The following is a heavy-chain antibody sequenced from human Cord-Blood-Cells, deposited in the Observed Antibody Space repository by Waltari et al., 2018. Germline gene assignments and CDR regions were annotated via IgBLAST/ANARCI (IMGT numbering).Heavy chain of an antibody. Sequence: VQLQQWGPGLLKPSETLSLTCGVYGGSFSGYYWSWIRQPPGKGLEWIGEINHSGSTNYNPSLKSRVTISVDTSKNQFSLKLSSVTAADTAVYYCAINPNYYGSGSYLYWGQGTLVTVSS. CDR2: INHSGST. CDR1: GGSFSGYY. CDR3: AINPNYYGSGSYLY. D-gene: IGHD3-10*01. V-gene: IGHV4-34*01. J-gene: IGHJ4*02.